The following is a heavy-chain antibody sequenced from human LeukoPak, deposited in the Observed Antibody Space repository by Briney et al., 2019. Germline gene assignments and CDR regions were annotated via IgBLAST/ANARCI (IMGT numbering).Heavy chain of an antibody. J-gene: IGHJ4*02. Sequence: PGGSLRLSCAASGFTFSSYEMNWVRQAPGKGLEWVSSISVRSNYRYYADSVRGRFTISRDDARDSLFLQMNSLRAEDTAVYFCVRLRRNNDRSGYYCYYDYWGQGTLVTVSS. V-gene: IGHV3-21*01. CDR2: ISVRSNYR. CDR1: GFTFSSYE. CDR3: VRLRRNNDRSGYYCYYDY. D-gene: IGHD3-22*01.